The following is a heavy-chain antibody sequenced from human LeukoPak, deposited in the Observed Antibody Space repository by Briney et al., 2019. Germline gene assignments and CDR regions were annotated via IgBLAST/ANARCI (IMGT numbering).Heavy chain of an antibody. Sequence: GGSLRLSCAASGFTFSGSAMHWVRQASGQGLEWVGRIRSKPNNYATAYAASVKGRFTISRDDSKNTAYLQMNSLKTEDTAVYYCTRPQDQNWFDPWAREPWSPSPQ. CDR3: TRPQDQNWFDP. J-gene: IGHJ5*02. CDR1: GFTFSGSA. V-gene: IGHV3-73*01. CDR2: IRSKPNNYAT.